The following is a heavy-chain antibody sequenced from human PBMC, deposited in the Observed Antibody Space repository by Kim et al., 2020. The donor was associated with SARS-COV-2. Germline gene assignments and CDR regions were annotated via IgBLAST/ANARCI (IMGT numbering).Heavy chain of an antibody. V-gene: IGHV3-23*01. J-gene: IGHJ4*02. CDR3: TKDESLGG. Sequence: GGSLRLSCAASGFTFSSYAMSWVRQAPGKGLEWVSAISGSGGSTYSDDAVKGRFTISGDNNKNTQHLKMNSRGAEDTAVYYCTKDESLGGWGQGTRVTVS. D-gene: IGHD3-16*01. CDR2: ISGSGGST. CDR1: GFTFSSYA.